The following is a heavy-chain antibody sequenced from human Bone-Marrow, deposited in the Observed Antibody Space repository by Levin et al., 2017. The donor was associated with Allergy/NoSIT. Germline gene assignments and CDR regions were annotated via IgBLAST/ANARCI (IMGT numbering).Heavy chain of an antibody. D-gene: IGHD5-24*01. CDR1: GFTFSSYA. J-gene: IGHJ6*02. CDR3: ARDLEYGMDV. Sequence: GESLKISCAASGFTFSSYAMHWVRQAPGKGLEWVAVISYDGSNKYYADSVKGRFTISRDNSKNTLYLQMNSLRAEDTAVYYCARDLEYGMDVWGQGTTVTVSS. CDR2: ISYDGSNK. V-gene: IGHV3-30*04.